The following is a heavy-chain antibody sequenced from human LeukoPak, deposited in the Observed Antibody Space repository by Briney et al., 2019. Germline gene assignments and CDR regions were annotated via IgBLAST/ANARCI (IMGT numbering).Heavy chain of an antibody. V-gene: IGHV3-53*01. CDR1: GFTVSTNY. CDR2: LYSGSST. CDR3: ARVGDHFHWYLDL. Sequence: GGSLRLSCAASGFTVSTNYMNWVRQAPGKGLEWVSILYSGSSTYYADSVEGRFIVSRDSSKNTLSLQMNDLRAEDTAVYYCARVGDHFHWYLDLWGRGTLVTVSS. D-gene: IGHD3-3*02. J-gene: IGHJ2*01.